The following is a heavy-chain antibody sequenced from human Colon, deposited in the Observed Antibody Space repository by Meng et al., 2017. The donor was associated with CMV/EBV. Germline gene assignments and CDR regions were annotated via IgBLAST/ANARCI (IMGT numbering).Heavy chain of an antibody. D-gene: IGHD6-19*01. CDR1: GYTFTDYY. J-gene: IGHJ6*02. CDR3: AKAVAASDYYYRGMDV. Sequence: ASVKVSCKSSGYTFTDYYIHWVRQAPGQGLEWVRWINPYSGVTSYAQKFQGRVTMTRDTSITTAYMELTRLTSDDTAKYYCAKAVAASDYYYRGMDVWGQETTVTVSS. V-gene: IGHV1-2*02. CDR2: INPYSGVT.